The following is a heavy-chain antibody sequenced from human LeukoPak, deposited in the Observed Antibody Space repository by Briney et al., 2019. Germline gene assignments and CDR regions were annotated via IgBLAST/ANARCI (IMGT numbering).Heavy chain of an antibody. CDR3: AKIKLTPYYFDY. J-gene: IGHJ4*02. D-gene: IGHD4-23*01. V-gene: IGHV3-23*01. CDR2: ISGSGGST. Sequence: GGSLRLSCAASGFTFSSYAMSWVRQAPGKGREWVSAISGSGGSTYYADSVKGRFTISRDNSKNMLYLQMNSLRAEDTAVYYCAKIKLTPYYFDYWGQGTLVTVSS. CDR1: GFTFSSYA.